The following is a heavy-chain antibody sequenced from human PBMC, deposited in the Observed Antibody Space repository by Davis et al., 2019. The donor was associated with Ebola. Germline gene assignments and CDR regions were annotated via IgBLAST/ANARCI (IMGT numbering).Heavy chain of an antibody. D-gene: IGHD5-24*01. Sequence: VSVTVSRLASGYTFTSHAMIRVRQAPGQGLEWMGWINTNTGNPTYAQGFTGRFVFSLDTSVSTAYLQISSLKAEDTAVYYCARDHGGDGYNIYYYYYYGMDVWGQGTTVTVSS. CDR2: INTNTGNP. CDR3: ARDHGGDGYNIYYYYYYGMDV. CDR1: GYTFTSHA. J-gene: IGHJ6*02. V-gene: IGHV7-4-1*02.